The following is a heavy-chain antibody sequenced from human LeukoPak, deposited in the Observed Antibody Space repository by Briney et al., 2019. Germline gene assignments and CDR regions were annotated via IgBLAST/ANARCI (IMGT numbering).Heavy chain of an antibody. D-gene: IGHD2-15*01. V-gene: IGHV1-69*06. Sequence: EASVKVSCKASGGTFSSYAISWVRQAPGQGLEWMGGIIPIFGTANYAQKFQGRVTITADKSTNTAYMELSSLRSEDTAVYYCARTYCSGGSCYRFPLIFFDYWGQGTLVTVSS. CDR2: IIPIFGTA. CDR1: GGTFSSYA. CDR3: ARTYCSGGSCYRFPLIFFDY. J-gene: IGHJ4*02.